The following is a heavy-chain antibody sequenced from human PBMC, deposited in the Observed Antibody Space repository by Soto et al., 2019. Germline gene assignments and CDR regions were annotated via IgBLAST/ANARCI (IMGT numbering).Heavy chain of an antibody. V-gene: IGHV3-7*01. CDR2: IKQDGSEK. CDR1: GFTFSSYW. J-gene: IGHJ6*02. CDR3: ARDYKRLRAGTRGASDYYCGMDV. D-gene: IGHD1-1*01. Sequence: GGSLRLSCAASGFTFSSYWMSWVRQAPGKGLEWVANIKQDGSEKYYVDSVKGRFTISRDNAKNSLYLQMNSLRAEDTAVYYCARDYKRLRAGTRGASDYYCGMDVWGQGTTVTVSS.